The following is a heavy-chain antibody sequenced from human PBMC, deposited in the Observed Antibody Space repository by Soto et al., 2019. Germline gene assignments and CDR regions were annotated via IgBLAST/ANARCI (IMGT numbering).Heavy chain of an antibody. CDR1: GGSVSSGSYY. V-gene: IGHV4-61*01. Sequence: SETLSLTCTVSGGSVSSGSYYWSWIRQPPGKGLEWIGYIYYSGSTNYNPSLKSRVTITVDTSKNQFSLKLSSVTAADTAVYYCARGIAVAGTFWFDPWGQGTLVTVSS. CDR2: IYYSGST. D-gene: IGHD6-19*01. CDR3: ARGIAVAGTFWFDP. J-gene: IGHJ5*02.